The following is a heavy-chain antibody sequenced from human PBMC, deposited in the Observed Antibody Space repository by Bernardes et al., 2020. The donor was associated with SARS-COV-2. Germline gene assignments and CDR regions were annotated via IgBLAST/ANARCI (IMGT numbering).Heavy chain of an antibody. D-gene: IGHD3-3*02. V-gene: IGHV1-2*06. CDR3: ARSYNSIFSAFEIFSAFEI. Sequence: ASVKVSCKASGYTFTAYYIHWVRQAPGQELEWMGRINPNSGGTNSAQKFQGRVTMTRDTSITTAYMELNRLTSDDTAVYYCARSYNSIFSAFEIFSAFEIWGQGTMVTVSS. CDR2: INPNSGGT. CDR1: GYTFTAYY. J-gene: IGHJ3*02.